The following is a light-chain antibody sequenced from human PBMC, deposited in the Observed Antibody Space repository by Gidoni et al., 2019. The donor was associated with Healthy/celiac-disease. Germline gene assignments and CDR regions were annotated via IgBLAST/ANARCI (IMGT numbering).Light chain of an antibody. CDR1: QSVSSN. Sequence: EIVMTQSPATRSVSPGERATLSCRARQSVSSNLAWYQQTPGQAPRLLIYGASTRATGIPARFSGSWSGTEFPITISSLQSEDFAVYYCQQYNNWPRTFGQGTKVEIK. V-gene: IGKV3-15*01. CDR3: QQYNNWPRT. CDR2: GAS. J-gene: IGKJ1*01.